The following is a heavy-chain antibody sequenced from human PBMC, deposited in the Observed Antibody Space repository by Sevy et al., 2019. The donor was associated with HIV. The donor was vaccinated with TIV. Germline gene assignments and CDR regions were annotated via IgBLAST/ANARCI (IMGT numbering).Heavy chain of an antibody. D-gene: IGHD6-13*01. CDR3: AKDLAEAAAGFDY. J-gene: IGHJ4*02. V-gene: IGHV3-30*18. Sequence: GGSLRLSCAASGFTFSSYGMHWVRQAPGKGLEWGAVISYDGSNKYYADSVKGRFTISRDNSKNTLYLQMNSLRAEDTAVYYCAKDLAEAAAGFDYWGQGTLVTVSS. CDR1: GFTFSSYG. CDR2: ISYDGSNK.